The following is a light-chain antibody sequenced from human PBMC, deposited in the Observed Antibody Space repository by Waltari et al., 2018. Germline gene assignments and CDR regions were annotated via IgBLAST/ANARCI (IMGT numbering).Light chain of an antibody. J-gene: IGKJ5*01. CDR2: KVS. Sequence: DVGLTQSPLSLPVTPGQSASISCRSSQSLIYTDGISYLNWFHQRPGQAPRRLIYKVSSRDSGVPDRFSGSGSGTDFTLMISRVEADDVGVYFCMQATHWPVTFGQGTRWEIK. CDR1: QSLIYTDGISY. V-gene: IGKV2-30*01. CDR3: MQATHWPVT.